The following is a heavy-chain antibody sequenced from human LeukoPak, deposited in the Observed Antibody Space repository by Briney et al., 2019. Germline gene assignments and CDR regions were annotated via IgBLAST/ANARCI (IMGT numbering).Heavy chain of an antibody. D-gene: IGHD2-2*01. J-gene: IGHJ4*02. CDR3: AKAIVVVPDAIDY. V-gene: IGHV3-23*01. CDR1: GFTLSSYA. Sequence: GGSLRLSCAASGFTLSSYAMSWVRQAPGKGLEWVSSISGSGGSTHYADPVKGRFTISRDNSKNTLYLQMNSLRAEDTAVHYCAKAIVVVPDAIDYWGQGTLVTVSS. CDR2: ISGSGGST.